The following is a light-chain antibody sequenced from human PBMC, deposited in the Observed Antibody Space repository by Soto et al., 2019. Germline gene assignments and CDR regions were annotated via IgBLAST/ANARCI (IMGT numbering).Light chain of an antibody. CDR1: SSDVGTYIF. V-gene: IGLV2-11*01. Sequence: QSALTQPRSVSGPPGQSVTISCTGTSSDVGTYIFVSWYQQPPGKAPKLLIYDVNKRPSGVPDRFSGSKSGNTASLTISGLQAEDEADYYCSSYAGTYIRYVFGTGTKVTVL. CDR3: SSYAGTYIRYV. J-gene: IGLJ1*01. CDR2: DVN.